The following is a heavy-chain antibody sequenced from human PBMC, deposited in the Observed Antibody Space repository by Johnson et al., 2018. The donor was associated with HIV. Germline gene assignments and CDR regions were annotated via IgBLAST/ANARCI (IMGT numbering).Heavy chain of an antibody. CDR2: ISSSGSTI. Sequence: QVQLVESGGGLVKPGGSLRLSCAASGFTFSDYYMSWIRQAPGKGLEWVSYISSSGSTIYYADSVKGRFTISRDNSKNTLFLQMNSLRAEDTAVYYCWGYSTSSNAAFDIWGQGTMVTVSS. J-gene: IGHJ3*02. D-gene: IGHD6-6*01. V-gene: IGHV3-11*04. CDR1: GFTFSDYY. CDR3: WGYSTSSNAAFDI.